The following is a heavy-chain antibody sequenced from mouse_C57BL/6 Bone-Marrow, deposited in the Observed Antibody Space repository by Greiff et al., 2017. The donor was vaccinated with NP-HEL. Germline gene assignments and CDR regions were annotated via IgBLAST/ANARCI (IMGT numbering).Heavy chain of an antibody. J-gene: IGHJ1*03. V-gene: IGHV1-69*01. CDR2: IDPSDSYT. CDR1: GYTFTSYW. CDR3: ARNYTWYFDV. Sequence: VQLQQPGAELVMPGASVKLSCKASGYTFTSYWMHWVKQRPGQGLEWIGEIDPSDSYTNYNQKFKGKSTLTVDKSSSTAYMQLSSLTSEDSAVYYCARNYTWYFDVWGTGTTVTVSS.